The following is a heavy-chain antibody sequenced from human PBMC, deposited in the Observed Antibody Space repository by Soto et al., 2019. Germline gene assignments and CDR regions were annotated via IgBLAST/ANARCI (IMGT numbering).Heavy chain of an antibody. CDR3: ARSDGRY. V-gene: IGHV4-59*01. CDR2: IYYSGNT. J-gene: IGHJ4*02. CDR1: GGSINTYY. Sequence: SETLSLTCTVSGGSINTYYWSWIRQPPGKGLEWIGYIYYSGNTYYNPSLKSRVAISVDTSKNQFSLKLSSVIAADTAVYYCARSDGRYWGQGTLVTVS.